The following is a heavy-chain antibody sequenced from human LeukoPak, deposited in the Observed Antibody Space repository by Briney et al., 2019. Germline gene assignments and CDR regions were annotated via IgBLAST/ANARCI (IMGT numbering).Heavy chain of an antibody. D-gene: IGHD3-22*01. Sequence: GGSLRLSCAASGFTFSSYSMNWVRQAPGKGLEWVSSISSSSSYIYYADSVKGRFTISRDNAKNSLYLQMNSLRAEDTAVYYCAARSASSYYDSSGYQDYWGQGTLVTVSP. CDR3: AARSASSYYDSSGYQDY. J-gene: IGHJ4*02. V-gene: IGHV3-21*01. CDR1: GFTFSSYS. CDR2: ISSSSSYI.